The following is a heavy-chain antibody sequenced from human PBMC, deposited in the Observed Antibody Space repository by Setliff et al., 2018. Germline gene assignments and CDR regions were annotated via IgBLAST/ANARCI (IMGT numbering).Heavy chain of an antibody. CDR2: IYYSGNT. V-gene: IGHV4-31*03. CDR3: ARVSMYYNFWSGYYGERGEYFDY. CDR1: GGSISSGGYY. D-gene: IGHD3-3*01. J-gene: IGHJ4*02. Sequence: SETLSLTCTVSGGSISSGGYYWSWIRQHPGKGLEWIGYIYYSGNTYYNPSLKSRVTISVDTSKNQFSLKLSSVTAADTAVYYCARVSMYYNFWSGYYGERGEYFDYWGQGTLVTVSS.